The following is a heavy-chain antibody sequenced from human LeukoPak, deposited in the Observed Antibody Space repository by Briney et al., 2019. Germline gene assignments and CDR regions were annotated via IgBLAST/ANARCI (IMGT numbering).Heavy chain of an antibody. CDR1: GGSFSGYY. CDR2: INHSGST. CDR3: ARGADYFDY. Sequence: SETLSLTCAVYGGSFSGYYWSWIRQPPGKGLEWIGEINHSGSTNYNPSLKSRVTISVDTSKNQFSLKLSSVTAADTAVYYCARGADYFDYWGQGTLVTVSS. D-gene: IGHD6-19*01. V-gene: IGHV4-34*01. J-gene: IGHJ4*02.